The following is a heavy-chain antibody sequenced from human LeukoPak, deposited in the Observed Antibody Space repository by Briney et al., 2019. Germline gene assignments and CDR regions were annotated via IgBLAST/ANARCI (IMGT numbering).Heavy chain of an antibody. V-gene: IGHV3-66*01. CDR1: GGSISSYY. Sequence: ETLSLTCTVSGGSISSYYWSWVRQAPGKGLEWLAVIETGGNTHYGDSVKGRFIISRDTGTNTVFLQMNFLRAEDTAVYCCARETGEIDHWGQGTLVTVSS. J-gene: IGHJ4*02. CDR3: ARETGEIDH. D-gene: IGHD3-9*01. CDR2: IETGGNT.